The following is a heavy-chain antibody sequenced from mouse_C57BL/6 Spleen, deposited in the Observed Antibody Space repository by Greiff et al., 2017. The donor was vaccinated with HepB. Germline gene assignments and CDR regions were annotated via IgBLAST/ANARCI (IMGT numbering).Heavy chain of an antibody. CDR1: GFNIKNTY. D-gene: IGHD3-2*02. CDR3: ARKGSAQATRYYYAMDY. CDR2: IDPANGNT. J-gene: IGHJ4*01. Sequence: VQLKESVAELVRPGASVKLSCTASGFNIKNTYMHWVKQRPEQGLEWIGRIDPANGNTKYAPKFQGKATITADTSSNTAYLQLSSLTSEDTAIYYCARKGSAQATRYYYAMDYWGQGTSVTVSS. V-gene: IGHV14-3*01.